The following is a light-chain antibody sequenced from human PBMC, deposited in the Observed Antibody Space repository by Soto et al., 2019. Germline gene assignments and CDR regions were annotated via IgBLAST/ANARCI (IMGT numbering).Light chain of an antibody. CDR3: QQYGSSPLT. J-gene: IGKJ4*01. CDR2: GAS. V-gene: IGKV3-20*01. Sequence: EIVLTQSPATLSLSPGERATLSCRASQSVSSTYLAWYQQKPGQAPGLLIYGASSRATGIPDRFSGSGSGTDFTLTISRLVPEDFAVYYCQQYGSSPLTFGGGTKVDIK. CDR1: QSVSSTY.